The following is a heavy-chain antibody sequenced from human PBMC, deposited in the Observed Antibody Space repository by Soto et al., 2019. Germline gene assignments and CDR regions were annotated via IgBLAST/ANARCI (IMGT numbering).Heavy chain of an antibody. CDR1: GFAFGEYP. Sequence: GGSLRLSCTASGFAFGEYPIHCVRQAPGKGLVWVSRINDYGTTINYAESVEGRFTISRDDAKSEVYLQMNNLRAEDTAVYYCARGGLEPFDYWGQGALVTV. V-gene: IGHV3-74*01. CDR3: ARGGLEPFDY. CDR2: INDYGTTI. J-gene: IGHJ4*02. D-gene: IGHD1-1*01.